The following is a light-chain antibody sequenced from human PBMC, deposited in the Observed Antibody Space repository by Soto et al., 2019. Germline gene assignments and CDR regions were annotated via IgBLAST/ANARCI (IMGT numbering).Light chain of an antibody. CDR3: SSYTSSSTVI. J-gene: IGLJ2*01. V-gene: IGLV2-14*01. Sequence: QSALTQPASVSGSPGQSITISCTGTSRDVGGYNYISWYQQHPGKAPKFIIYDVRNRPSGVSNRFSGSRSGNTASLTISGLQGGDEADYYCSSYTSSSTVIFGGGTKLTVL. CDR1: SRDVGGYNY. CDR2: DVR.